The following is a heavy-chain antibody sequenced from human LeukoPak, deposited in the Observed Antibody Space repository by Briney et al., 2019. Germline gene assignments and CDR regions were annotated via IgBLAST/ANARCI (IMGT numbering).Heavy chain of an antibody. CDR1: GFTFSDYY. D-gene: IGHD3-3*01. CDR2: ISSGSTI. Sequence: GGSLRLSCAASGFTFSDYYMSWIRQAPGKGLEWVSYISSGSTIYYADSVKGRFTISRDNAKNSLYLQMNSLRAEDTAVYYCARGDDFWSGYYWGNYWGQGTLVTVSS. J-gene: IGHJ4*02. CDR3: ARGDDFWSGYYWGNY. V-gene: IGHV3-11*01.